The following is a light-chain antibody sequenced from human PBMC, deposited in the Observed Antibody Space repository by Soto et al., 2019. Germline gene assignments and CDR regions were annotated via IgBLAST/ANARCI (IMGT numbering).Light chain of an antibody. V-gene: IGLV2-23*02. CDR3: CSYVGGTTFENVV. J-gene: IGLJ2*01. CDR1: SSDVGNYDL. CDR2: EVN. Sequence: QSALTQPASVSGSPGQSITISCTGTSSDVGNYDLGSWYQQRPGKVPKLLIYEVNKRPSGVSNRSSGSKSGNTASLTIAGLQAEDEADYFCCSYVGGTTFENVVFGGGTKLTVL.